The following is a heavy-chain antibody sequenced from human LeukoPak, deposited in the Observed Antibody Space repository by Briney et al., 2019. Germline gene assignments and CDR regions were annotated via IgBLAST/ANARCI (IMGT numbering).Heavy chain of an antibody. Sequence: GGSLRLSCAASGFTFDRFTIHWVRQTPGKGLEWVSLINRRGHTFYADSVKGRFTISRDNAKNSLYLQMNSLRAEDTAVYYCARVRDGYNDAYDIWGQGTMVTVSS. CDR2: INRRGHT. CDR1: GFTFDRFT. J-gene: IGHJ3*02. CDR3: ARVRDGYNDAYDI. V-gene: IGHV3-43*01. D-gene: IGHD5-24*01.